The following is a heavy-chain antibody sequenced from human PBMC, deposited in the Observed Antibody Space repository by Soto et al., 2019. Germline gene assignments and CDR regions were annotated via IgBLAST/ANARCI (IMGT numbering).Heavy chain of an antibody. CDR1: GGTFSSYA. D-gene: IGHD1-26*01. Sequence: QVQLVQSGAEVKKPGSSVKVSCKASGGTFSSYAISWVRQAPGQGLEWMGGIIPIFGTANYAQKFQGRVTITADKSTSTDYMELSSLRSEDTAVYYCARGAGSGSYYPLFGGMDVWGQGSTVTASS. CDR3: ARGAGSGSYYPLFGGMDV. J-gene: IGHJ6*02. V-gene: IGHV1-69*06. CDR2: IIPIFGTA.